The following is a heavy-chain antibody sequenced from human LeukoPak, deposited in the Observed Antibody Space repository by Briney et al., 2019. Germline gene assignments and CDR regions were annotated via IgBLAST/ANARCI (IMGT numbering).Heavy chain of an antibody. J-gene: IGHJ4*02. CDR1: GFTFSSYA. V-gene: IGHV3-23*01. D-gene: IGHD3-10*01. Sequence: QTGGSLRLPCAASGFTFSSYAMNWVRQAPGKGLEWASGISGSGGGTYYANPVKGRFTISRDNSNNTLYLQMNSLRAEDTAVYYCAKTLAGVNTGLDYWGQGTLVTVSS. CDR3: AKTLAGVNTGLDY. CDR2: ISGSGGGT.